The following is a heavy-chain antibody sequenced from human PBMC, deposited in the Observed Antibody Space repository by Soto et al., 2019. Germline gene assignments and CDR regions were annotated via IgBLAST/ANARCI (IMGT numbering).Heavy chain of an antibody. CDR1: GFTFSSYA. D-gene: IGHD5-12*01. J-gene: IGHJ4*02. CDR2: ISGSGGST. V-gene: IGHV3-23*01. Sequence: EVPLLESGGGLVQPGGSLRLSCAASGFTFSSYAMSWVRQAPGKGLEWVSAISGSGGSTYYADSVKGRFTISRDNSKNTLYLQMNSLRAEDTAVYYCAKVGSGYDSYFDYWGQGTLVTVSS. CDR3: AKVGSGYDSYFDY.